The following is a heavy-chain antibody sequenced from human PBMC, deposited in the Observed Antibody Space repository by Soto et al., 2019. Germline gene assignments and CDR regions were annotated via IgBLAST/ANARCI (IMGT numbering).Heavy chain of an antibody. CDR3: ARWSYLDY. CDR2: ISGSDGKT. CDR1: GFSFGSYA. Sequence: GGSLRLSCAASGFSFGSYALSWVRQAPGKGLERVSTISGSDGKTFYAESVKGRFSISRDTSQSTIYLQMNSLRADDTAMYYCARWSYLDYWGQGTRVTVSS. V-gene: IGHV3-23*01. J-gene: IGHJ4*02. D-gene: IGHD3-3*01.